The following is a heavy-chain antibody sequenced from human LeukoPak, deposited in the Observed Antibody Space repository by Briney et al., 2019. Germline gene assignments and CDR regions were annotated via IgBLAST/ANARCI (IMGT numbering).Heavy chain of an antibody. V-gene: IGHV1-69*13. CDR3: ARGLNTIFGVDTLYNWFDP. CDR2: IIPIFGTA. CDR1: GGTFSSYA. D-gene: IGHD3-3*01. J-gene: IGHJ5*02. Sequence: SVKVSCKASGGTFSSYAISWVRQAPGQGLEWMGGIIPIFGTANYAQKFQGRVTITADESTSTAYMELSSPRSEDTAVYYCARGLNTIFGVDTLYNWFDPWGQGTLVTVSS.